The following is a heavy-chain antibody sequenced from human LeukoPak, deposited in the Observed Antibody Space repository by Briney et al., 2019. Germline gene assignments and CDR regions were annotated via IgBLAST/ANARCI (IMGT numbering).Heavy chain of an antibody. CDR2: IYTSSYITEIT. CDR1: GGSISASY. V-gene: IGHV4-4*07. Sequence: PSETLSLTCTVPGGSISASYWSWIRQPAGKGLEWIGRIYTSSYITEITNYLPSLKSRVTLSIDTSRTQFSLTLYSVTAADTAMFYCAKGNGDDDAFDIWGQGTMVTVSS. CDR3: AKGNGDDDAFDI. D-gene: IGHD4-17*01. J-gene: IGHJ3*02.